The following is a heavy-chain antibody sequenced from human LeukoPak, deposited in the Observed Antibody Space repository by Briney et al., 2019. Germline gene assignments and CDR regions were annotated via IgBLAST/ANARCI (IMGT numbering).Heavy chain of an antibody. CDR1: GASFSSYY. Sequence: KPSETLSLTCAVYGASFSSYYWTWIRQPPGKGLEWIGEINHSGSTNYNPSLKSRVTISIDTSKNQFSLKLSSVTAADTAVYYCARPGRYCTSTSCYAFDYWGQGTLVTVSS. CDR2: INHSGST. V-gene: IGHV4-34*01. J-gene: IGHJ4*02. D-gene: IGHD2-2*01. CDR3: ARPGRYCTSTSCYAFDY.